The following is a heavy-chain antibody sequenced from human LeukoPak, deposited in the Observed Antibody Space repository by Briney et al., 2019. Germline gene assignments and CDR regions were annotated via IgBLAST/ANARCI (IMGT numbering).Heavy chain of an antibody. V-gene: IGHV4-39*01. CDR3: ARKYSSSWVGWFEP. Sequence: PSETLSLTCTVSGGSISSSSDYWGWIRQPPGKGLEWIGSIYYSGSTYYNPSLKSRVTISVDTSKNQFSLKLSSVTAADTAVYYCARKYSSSWVGWFEPWGQGTLVTVSS. CDR2: IYYSGST. J-gene: IGHJ5*02. D-gene: IGHD6-13*01. CDR1: GGSISSSSDY.